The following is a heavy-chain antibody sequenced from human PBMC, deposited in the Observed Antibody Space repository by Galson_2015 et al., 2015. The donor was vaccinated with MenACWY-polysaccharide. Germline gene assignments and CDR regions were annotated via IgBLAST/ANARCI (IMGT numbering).Heavy chain of an antibody. V-gene: IGHV5-51*01. D-gene: IGHD5-24*01. CDR3: ARNNYAGLRGYYYGMDV. Sequence: QSGAEVTEPGESLQISCEGSGYSFPRYWIAWVRQMPGKGLEWMGIIYPGDSDTRYSPSFQGQVTISADKSISTAYLQWSSLKASDTAMYYCARNNYAGLRGYYYGMDVWGQGTTVIVSS. CDR2: IYPGDSDT. CDR1: GYSFPRYW. J-gene: IGHJ6*02.